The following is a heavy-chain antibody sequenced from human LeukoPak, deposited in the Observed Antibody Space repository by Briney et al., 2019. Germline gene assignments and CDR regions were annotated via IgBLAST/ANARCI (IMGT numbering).Heavy chain of an antibody. CDR3: AKRGYCSGGRCYSFHFDY. CDR1: GFTFSSHG. Sequence: PGRSLRLSCAASGFTFSSHGMHWVRQAPGKGLEWVALMSYDGTNKVYADSVKGRFTISRDNSKNTLYLEMNNLRAEDTAAYYCAKRGYCSGGRCYSFHFDYWGQGTLVTVSS. D-gene: IGHD2-15*01. CDR2: MSYDGTNK. J-gene: IGHJ4*02. V-gene: IGHV3-30*18.